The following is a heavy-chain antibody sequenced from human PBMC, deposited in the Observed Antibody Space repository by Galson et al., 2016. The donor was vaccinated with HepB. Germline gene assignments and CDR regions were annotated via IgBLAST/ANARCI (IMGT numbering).Heavy chain of an antibody. Sequence: SLRLSCAASGFSFRDNSMSWVRQAPGKRLEWISAISGPGDNTWYTEYLRGRFTISRDNSKNTVYLQMNSLTADDTALYYCTKEQGGSAWGEFWGRGTLVTVSS. V-gene: IGHV3-23*01. CDR3: TKEQGGSAWGEF. D-gene: IGHD1-1*01. CDR1: GFSFRDNS. J-gene: IGHJ2*01. CDR2: ISGPGDNT.